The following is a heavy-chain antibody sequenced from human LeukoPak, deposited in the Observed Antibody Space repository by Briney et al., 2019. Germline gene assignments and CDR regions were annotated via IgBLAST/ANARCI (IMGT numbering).Heavy chain of an antibody. J-gene: IGHJ4*02. Sequence: PGGSLRLSCAASGFTFSNYAMSWVRQAPGKGLEWVSKISGSGGSTYYADSVKGRFTVSRDNSRNTLYLQMNSLRAEDTAVYYCVKGGSDWDHYWGQGTLVTVSS. V-gene: IGHV3-23*01. CDR2: ISGSGGST. D-gene: IGHD5-12*01. CDR1: GFTFSNYA. CDR3: VKGGSDWDHY.